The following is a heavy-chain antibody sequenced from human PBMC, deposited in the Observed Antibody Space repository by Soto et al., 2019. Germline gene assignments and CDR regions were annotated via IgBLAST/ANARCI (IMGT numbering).Heavy chain of an antibody. J-gene: IGHJ6*03. Sequence: QVQLQESGPGLVKPSQTLSLTCTVSGGSISSGGYYWSWIRQHPGKGLEWIGYIYYSGSTYYNPSLKRRVTISVDTSKNQFTLKLSSVTAADTAVYYCARALNPLSRDYGDIIVENYMDVWGKGTTVTVSS. V-gene: IGHV4-31*03. CDR2: IYYSGST. CDR1: GGSISSGGYY. D-gene: IGHD4-17*01. CDR3: ARALNPLSRDYGDIIVENYMDV.